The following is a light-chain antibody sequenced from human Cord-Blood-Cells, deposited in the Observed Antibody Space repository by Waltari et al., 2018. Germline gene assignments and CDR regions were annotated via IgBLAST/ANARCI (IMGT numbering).Light chain of an antibody. Sequence: QSALTQPASVSGSPGQSLTISCTGTSSDVGSYNLVSWYQQHPGKAPKLMIYEVSKRPSGVSNRVSGSKSGNTASLTIAGLQAEDEADYYCCSYAGSSTFVVFGGGTKLTVL. CDR1: SSDVGSYNL. J-gene: IGLJ2*01. V-gene: IGLV2-23*02. CDR3: CSYAGSSTFVV. CDR2: EVS.